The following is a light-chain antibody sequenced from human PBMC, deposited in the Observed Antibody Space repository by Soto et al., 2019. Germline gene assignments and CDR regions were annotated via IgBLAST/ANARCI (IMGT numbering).Light chain of an antibody. J-gene: IGKJ4*01. Sequence: EIVLTQSPGTLSLSPGERAILYCRASQSLSSSFLAWYQQKPGQAPRLLIYSSSNRATGIPDRFSGGGSGTDFTLTISRLEPADFAVYYCQQYGRSPLTFGGGTKVEIK. V-gene: IGKV3-20*01. CDR3: QQYGRSPLT. CDR2: SSS. CDR1: QSLSSSF.